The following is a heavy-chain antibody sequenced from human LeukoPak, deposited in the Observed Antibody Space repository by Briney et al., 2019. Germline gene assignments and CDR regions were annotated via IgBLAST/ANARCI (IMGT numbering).Heavy chain of an antibody. V-gene: IGHV4-34*01. D-gene: IGHD2-2*02. CDR1: GGSFSGYY. CDR3: ARGGVHCSSTSCYIAYYYYYYMDV. CDR2: INHSGST. J-gene: IGHJ6*03. Sequence: PSETLSRTGAGYGGSFSGYYWGWIRQPPGKGLEWIGEINHSGSTNYNPSLKRRVTISVDTSKNQFSLKLSSVTAADTAVYYCARGGVHCSSTSCYIAYYYYYYMDVWGKETTVTVSS.